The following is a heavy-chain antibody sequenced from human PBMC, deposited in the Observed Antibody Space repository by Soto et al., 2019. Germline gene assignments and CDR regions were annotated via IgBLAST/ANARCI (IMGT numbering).Heavy chain of an antibody. CDR3: ARGYGDYVL. V-gene: IGHV4-34*01. CDR2: INHSGST. J-gene: IGHJ4*02. Sequence: SETLSLTCAVYGGSFSGYYWSWIRQPPGKGLEWIGEINHSGSTNYNPSLKSRVTISVDTSKNQFSLKLSSVTAADTAVYYCARGYGDYVLWGKGTLVTVS. CDR1: GGSFSGYY. D-gene: IGHD4-17*01.